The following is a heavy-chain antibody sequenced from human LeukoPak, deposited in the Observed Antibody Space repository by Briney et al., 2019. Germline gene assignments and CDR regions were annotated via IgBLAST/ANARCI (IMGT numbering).Heavy chain of an antibody. CDR3: ATAKRSFGELLYFGY. CDR2: FDPEDGET. CDR1: GYTLTEVS. V-gene: IGHV1-24*01. Sequence: ASVKVSCKVSGYTLTEVSMHWVRQAPGKGLEWMGGFDPEDGETIYAQKFQGRVTMTEDTSTDTAYMEPSSLRSEDTAVYYCATAKRSFGELLYFGYWGQGTLVTVSS. D-gene: IGHD3-10*01. J-gene: IGHJ4*02.